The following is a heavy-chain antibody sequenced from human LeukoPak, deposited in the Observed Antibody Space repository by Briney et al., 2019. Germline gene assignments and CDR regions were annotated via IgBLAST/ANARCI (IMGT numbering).Heavy chain of an antibody. CDR1: GYTFTGYY. D-gene: IGHD2-15*01. Sequence: GASVKVSCKASGYTFTGYYMHWARQAPGQGLEWMGWINPNSGGTNYAQKFQGRVTMTRDTSISTAYMELSRLRSDDTAVYYCARGPIVVVVAATEGAFDIRGQGTMVTVSS. CDR3: ARGPIVVVVAATEGAFDI. V-gene: IGHV1-2*02. J-gene: IGHJ3*02. CDR2: INPNSGGT.